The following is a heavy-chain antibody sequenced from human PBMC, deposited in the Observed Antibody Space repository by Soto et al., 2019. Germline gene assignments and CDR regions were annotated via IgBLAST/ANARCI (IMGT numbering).Heavy chain of an antibody. D-gene: IGHD6-25*01. CDR2: INPNNGSI. CDR3: VLQRGGVVY. Sequence: QVHLVQSGAEVRKPGASVKVSCKASGYSFTGNSMHWVRQAPGQGLEWMGWINPNNGSINNAQKFQGRVTMTRDTSISTAYRDLRRLRSDDTAVYYCVLQRGGVVYWGQGTLVTVSS. CDR1: GYSFTGNS. V-gene: IGHV1-2*02. J-gene: IGHJ4*02.